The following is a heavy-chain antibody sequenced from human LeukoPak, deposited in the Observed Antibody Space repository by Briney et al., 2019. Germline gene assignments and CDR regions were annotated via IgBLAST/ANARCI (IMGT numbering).Heavy chain of an antibody. CDR3: ARGGGFDF. Sequence: PGGSLRLSCAVSGFTSRSHDMSWVRQAPGKGLEWVSLITSGSGRTYYGDSVRGRFAISRDNSKNTVYLQMNSLRDEDTAVYYCARGGGFDFWGQGTLVTVSS. D-gene: IGHD2-15*01. V-gene: IGHV3-23*01. CDR2: ITSGSGRT. CDR1: GFTSRSHD. J-gene: IGHJ4*02.